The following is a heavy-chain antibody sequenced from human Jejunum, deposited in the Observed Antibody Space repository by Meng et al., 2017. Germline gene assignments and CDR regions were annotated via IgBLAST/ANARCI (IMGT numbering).Heavy chain of an antibody. Sequence: VGGGGGLVKPGGSLGLSCGASGFTFSSYSLNWVRRAPGKGLEWVSSISSSGSIYYVDSVNGRFTISRDNAKNSLYLQMDSLRFEDTAVYYCTRERGYSYGYSDYWGQGTLVTVSS. J-gene: IGHJ4*02. D-gene: IGHD5-18*01. CDR2: ISSSGSI. CDR1: GFTFSSYS. CDR3: TRERGYSYGYSDY. V-gene: IGHV3-21*01.